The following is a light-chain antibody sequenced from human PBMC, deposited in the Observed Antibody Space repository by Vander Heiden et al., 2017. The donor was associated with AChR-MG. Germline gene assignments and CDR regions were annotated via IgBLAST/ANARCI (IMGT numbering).Light chain of an antibody. CDR3: QQSYSYPRT. CDR2: AAS. V-gene: IGKV1-8*01. Sequence: AIRMTQSPSSLSASTGDRVTITCRASQGISSYLNWYQQKPGKAPKLLIYAASSLQSGVPSGFSGSGSGTDFTLTISCLQSEDFATYYCQQSYSYPRTFGQGTKVEIK. CDR1: QGISSY. J-gene: IGKJ1*01.